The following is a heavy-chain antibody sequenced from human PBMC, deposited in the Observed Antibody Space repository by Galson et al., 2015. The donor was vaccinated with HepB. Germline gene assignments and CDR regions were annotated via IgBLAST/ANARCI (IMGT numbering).Heavy chain of an antibody. V-gene: IGHV1-2*02. J-gene: IGHJ5*02. CDR1: GYTFTGYY. Sequence: SVKVSCKASGYTFTGYYMHWVRQAPGQGLEWMGWINPNSGGTNYAQKFQGRVTMTRDTSISTAYMELSRLRSDDTAVYYCARRGRYGSGSYKGPWFDPWGQGTLVTVSS. CDR2: INPNSGGT. CDR3: ARRGRYGSGSYKGPWFDP. D-gene: IGHD3-10*01.